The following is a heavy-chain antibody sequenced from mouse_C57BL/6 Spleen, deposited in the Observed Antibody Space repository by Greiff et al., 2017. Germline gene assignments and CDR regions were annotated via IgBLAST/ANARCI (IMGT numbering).Heavy chain of an antibody. V-gene: IGHV1-69*01. CDR3: ARRGPYAMDY. CDR1: GYTFTSYW. CDR2: IDPSDSYT. J-gene: IGHJ4*01. Sequence: VQLQQPGAELVMPGASVKLSCKASGYTFTSYWMHWVKQRPGQGLEWIGEIDPSDSYTNYNQKFKGKSTLTVDKSSSTAYMQLSSLTSEDSAVXYCARRGPYAMDYWGQGTPVTVSS.